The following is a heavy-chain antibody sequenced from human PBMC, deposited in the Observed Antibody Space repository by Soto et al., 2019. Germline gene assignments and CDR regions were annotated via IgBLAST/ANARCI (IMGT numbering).Heavy chain of an antibody. V-gene: IGHV1-69*01. CDR2: IIPLFGTT. CDR3: ASGSSTWVDCGDQKPSWDFDV. CDR1: GGTFSSYA. J-gene: IGHJ2*01. Sequence: QVQLVQSGAEVKKPGSSVKVSCKASGGTFSSYAFSWVRQAPGQGLEWMGGIIPLFGTTNYAQKFQGRVTTSADDSASTGYMEEGSLGSEDTGVYYCASGSSTWVDCGDQKPSWDFDVWGRGTLVTVSS. D-gene: IGHD4-17*01.